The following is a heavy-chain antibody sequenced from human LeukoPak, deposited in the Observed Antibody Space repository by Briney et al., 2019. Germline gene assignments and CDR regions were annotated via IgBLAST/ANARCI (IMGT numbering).Heavy chain of an antibody. D-gene: IGHD1-14*01. CDR1: GFSFSGHW. CDR2: ISPTGSTT. V-gene: IGHV3-74*01. J-gene: IGHJ4*02. CDR3: SRGPNSHWSGIDF. Sequence: GGSLRLSCTASGFSFSGHWMHWARQLPGKGLVWVSRISPTGSTTSYADSVKGRFTVSRDNAKNTLYLQVNNLRAKDTAVYYCSRGPNSHWSGIDFWGQGTLLTVSS.